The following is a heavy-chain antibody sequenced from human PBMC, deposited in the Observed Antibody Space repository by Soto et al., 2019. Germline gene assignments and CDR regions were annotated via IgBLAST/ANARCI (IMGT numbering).Heavy chain of an antibody. V-gene: IGHV4-31*03. CDR1: GGSISSGDYY. CDR3: ARWGSGSRQGFDP. D-gene: IGHD3-16*01. J-gene: IGHJ5*02. Sequence: SSETLSLTCTVSGGSISSGDYYWSWIRQHPGKGLEWIGYIYYSGSTYYNPSLKSRVTISVDTSKNQFTLKLSSVTAADTAVYYCARWGSGSRQGFDPWGQRTLVTVSS. CDR2: IYYSGST.